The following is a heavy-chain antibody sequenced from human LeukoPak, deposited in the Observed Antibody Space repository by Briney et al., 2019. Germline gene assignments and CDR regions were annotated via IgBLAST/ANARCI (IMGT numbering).Heavy chain of an antibody. CDR2: IDPSSTYI. CDR1: RFPFSSYT. D-gene: IGHD3-10*01. CDR3: ARAAMVRGVIIIWDYYYGMDV. V-gene: IGHV3-21*01. Sequence: GSLRLSCSASRFPFSSYTMNWVRQAPGKGLEWVSSIDPSSTYIYYADSVKGRFTISRDNAQNSLYLQMNSLRAEDTAVYYCARAAMVRGVIIIWDYYYGMDVWGQGTTVTVSS. J-gene: IGHJ6*02.